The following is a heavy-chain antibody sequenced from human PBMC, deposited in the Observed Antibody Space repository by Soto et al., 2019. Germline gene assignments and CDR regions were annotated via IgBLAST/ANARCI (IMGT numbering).Heavy chain of an antibody. CDR2: IYYSGST. CDR1: GGSVSSGSYY. J-gene: IGHJ4*02. D-gene: IGHD2-15*01. Sequence: SETLSLTCTVSGGSVSSGSYYWSWIRQPPGKGLEWIGYIYYSGSTNYNPSLKSRVTISVDTSKNQFSLKLSSVTAADTAVYYCARGQVVAAQHWGQRTLVTVSS. CDR3: ARGQVVAAQH. V-gene: IGHV4-61*01.